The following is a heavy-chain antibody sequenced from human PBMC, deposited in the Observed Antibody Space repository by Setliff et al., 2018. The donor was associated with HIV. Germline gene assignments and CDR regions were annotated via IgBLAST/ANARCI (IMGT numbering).Heavy chain of an antibody. V-gene: IGHV1-2*02. J-gene: IGHJ6*02. D-gene: IGHD3-3*01. CDR2: INPHTGVT. CDR3: ARDLRDGFEEWFSTLDDGMDV. CDR1: GYIFIRYY. Sequence: ASVKVSCKTSGYIFIRYYIFWVRQAPGQGLEWMGNINPHTGVTRYAEKFQGRVTMTRDTSINTIYMELSRLRSDDTAVYYCARDLRDGFEEWFSTLDDGMDVWGQGTTVTAP.